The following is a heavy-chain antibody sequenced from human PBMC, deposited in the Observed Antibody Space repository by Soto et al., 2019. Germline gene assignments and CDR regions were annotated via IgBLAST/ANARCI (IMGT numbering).Heavy chain of an antibody. V-gene: IGHV2-26*01. CDR3: ARRHLAVAVSPWFDP. CDR2: IDSSGEK. D-gene: IGHD3-16*01. CDR1: GLSITDSEMG. Sequence: QVTLKESGPVLVKPTETLTLRCTVSGLSITDSEMGVSWIRQPPGKALEWLAHIDSSGEKSYRAFLKSRLTISRDNSKSQIVLIMTNMDPADTATYYCARRHLAVAVSPWFDPWGQGILVTVSS. J-gene: IGHJ5*02.